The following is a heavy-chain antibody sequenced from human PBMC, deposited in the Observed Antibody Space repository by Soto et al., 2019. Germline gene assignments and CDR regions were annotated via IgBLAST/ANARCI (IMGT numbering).Heavy chain of an antibody. Sequence: GVSLRLSCVASGFTFDDYAMHWVRQTPGKGLEWVSSIDWNGGSTAYADSVKGRFTISRDNARNSLYLQMNSLRPEDTAFYYCVKSRGRYFVYFGLNVWGQGTTITVPS. J-gene: IGHJ6*02. CDR2: IDWNGGST. CDR1: GFTFDDYA. CDR3: VKSRGRYFVYFGLNV. D-gene: IGHD1-26*01. V-gene: IGHV3-9*01.